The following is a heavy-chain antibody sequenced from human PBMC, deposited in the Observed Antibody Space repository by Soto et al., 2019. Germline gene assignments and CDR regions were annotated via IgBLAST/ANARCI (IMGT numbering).Heavy chain of an antibody. D-gene: IGHD3-22*01. CDR1: GYSFTSYW. J-gene: IGHJ4*02. V-gene: IGHV5-51*01. CDR2: IYPGDSDT. CDR3: ARQEEYYDSSGYYPSD. Sequence: GEPMKISCKGAGYSFTSYWIGGVSKMPGNGLEWMGIIYPGDSDTRYSPSFQGQVTISADKSISTAYLQWSSLKASDTAMYYCARQEEYYDSSGYYPSDWGQGTLVTVPS.